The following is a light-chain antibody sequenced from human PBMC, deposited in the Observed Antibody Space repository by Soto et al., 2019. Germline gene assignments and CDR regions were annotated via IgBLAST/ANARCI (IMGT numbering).Light chain of an antibody. CDR1: SSDVGVYNY. V-gene: IGLV2-14*01. CDR3: SSYTSSSTPV. J-gene: IGLJ3*02. CDR2: EVT. Sequence: QSALTQPASVSGSPGQSITISCTGTSSDVGVYNYVSWYQQHPGKAPKLMIFEVTSRPSGVSNRFSGSKSGNTASLTISGLQAEDEADYYCSSYTSSSTPVFGGGTKVTVL.